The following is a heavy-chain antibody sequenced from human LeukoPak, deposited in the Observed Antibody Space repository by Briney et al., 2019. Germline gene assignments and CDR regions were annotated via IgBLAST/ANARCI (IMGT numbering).Heavy chain of an antibody. V-gene: IGHV1-8*02. J-gene: IGHJ5*02. CDR3: ALRTGSYWFDP. Sequence: ASVKVSCKASGGTFSSYAISWVRRATGQGLEWMGWMIPSSGNTGYAQNFQGRVTMTRNTSISTAYMELSSLRSEDTAVYYCALRTGSYWFDPWGQGTLVTVSS. CDR1: GGTFSSYA. CDR2: MIPSSGNT. D-gene: IGHD1-26*01.